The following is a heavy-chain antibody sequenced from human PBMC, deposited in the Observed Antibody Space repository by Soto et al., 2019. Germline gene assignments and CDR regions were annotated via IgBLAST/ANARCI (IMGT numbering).Heavy chain of an antibody. Sequence: GASVKVSRKASVWTFSSYVISWLIQASGQGLEWLGGMIPIFGTANYAKKFQGRVMITADKATSTVYMEVRSVRSVGTVVYYCGSRFGVVFVYWGQGTLVTVSS. CDR1: VWTFSSYV. D-gene: IGHD3-3*01. CDR2: MIPIFGTA. V-gene: IGHV1-69*06. J-gene: IGHJ4*02. CDR3: GSRFGVVFVY.